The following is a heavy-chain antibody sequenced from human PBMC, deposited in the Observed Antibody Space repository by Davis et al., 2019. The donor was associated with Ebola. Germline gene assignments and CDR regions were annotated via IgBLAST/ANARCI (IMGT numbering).Heavy chain of an antibody. D-gene: IGHD2-2*01. J-gene: IGHJ5*02. V-gene: IGHV3-33*01. CDR3: ARGVVVVPAAMRGGWFDP. CDR1: GFTFSSYG. CDR2: IWYDGSNK. Sequence: GGSLRLSCAASGFTFSSYGMHWVRQAPGKGLEWVAVIWYDGSNKYYADSVKGRFTISRDNSKNTLYLQMNSLRAEDTAVYYCARGVVVVPAAMRGGWFDPWGQGTLVTVSS.